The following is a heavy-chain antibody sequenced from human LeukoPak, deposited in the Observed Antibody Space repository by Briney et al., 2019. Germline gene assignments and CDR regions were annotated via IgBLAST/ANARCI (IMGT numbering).Heavy chain of an antibody. CDR2: ISSSSSYI. CDR1: GLTFSSYS. Sequence: GGSLRLYCAASGLTFSSYSMNWVRQAPGQGLEWVSSISSSSSYIYYADSVKGRFTISRDNAKNSLYLQMNSLRAEDTAVYYCARDLVATTAGWGQGTLVTVSS. D-gene: IGHD5-12*01. CDR3: ARDLVATTAG. J-gene: IGHJ4*02. V-gene: IGHV3-21*01.